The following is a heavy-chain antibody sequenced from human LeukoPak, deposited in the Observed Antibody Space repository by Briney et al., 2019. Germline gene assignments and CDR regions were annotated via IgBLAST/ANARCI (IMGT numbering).Heavy chain of an antibody. J-gene: IGHJ6*02. Sequence: GGSLRLSCAASGFTFSSYSMNWVRQAPGKGLEWVSSISSSSSYIYYADTVKGRFTISRDNAKNSLYLQMNSLRAEDTAVYYCARDRYCSGGSCYYYGMDVWGQGTTVTVSS. D-gene: IGHD2-15*01. CDR3: ARDRYCSGGSCYYYGMDV. V-gene: IGHV3-21*01. CDR2: ISSSSSYI. CDR1: GFTFSSYS.